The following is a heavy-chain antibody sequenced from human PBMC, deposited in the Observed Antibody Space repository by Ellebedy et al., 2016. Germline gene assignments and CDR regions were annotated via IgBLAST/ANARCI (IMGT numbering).Heavy chain of an antibody. CDR3: ARGGTRRSHDY. D-gene: IGHD3-16*01. V-gene: IGHV4-59*01. CDR2: IYYSGST. J-gene: IGHJ4*02. CDR1: GGSISSFY. Sequence: SETLSLTCTVSGGSISSFYWSWIRQSPGKGLEWIGYIYYSGSTNYNPSLKSRVTISVDTSKNQFSLKLSSVTAADTAVYYCARGGTRRSHDYWGQGTLVTVSS.